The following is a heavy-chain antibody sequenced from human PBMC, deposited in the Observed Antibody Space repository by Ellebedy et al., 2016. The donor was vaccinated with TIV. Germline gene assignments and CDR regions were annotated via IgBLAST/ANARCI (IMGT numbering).Heavy chain of an antibody. D-gene: IGHD4-11*01. Sequence: GGSLRLSCAASGFTFSSYAMSWVRQAPGKGLEWVSVITGSGAYTYYADSVKGRFIISRDNSKNTLYLQMNSLRAEDTAVYSCAHIEGDYSNFCWGQGTLVTVSS. CDR1: GFTFSSYA. V-gene: IGHV3-23*01. CDR3: AHIEGDYSNFC. J-gene: IGHJ4*02. CDR2: ITGSGAYT.